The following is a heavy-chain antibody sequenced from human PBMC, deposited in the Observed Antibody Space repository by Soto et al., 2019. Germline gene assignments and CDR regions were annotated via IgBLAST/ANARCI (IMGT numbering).Heavy chain of an antibody. CDR2: IWYDGSNK. Sequence: PGGSLRLSCAASGFTFSSYGMHWVRQAPGKGLEWVAVIWYDGSNKYYADSVKGRFTISRDNSKNTLYLQMNSLRAEDTAVYYCAGMATIPEWFDPWGQGTLVTVSS. J-gene: IGHJ5*02. D-gene: IGHD5-12*01. CDR1: GFTFSSYG. CDR3: AGMATIPEWFDP. V-gene: IGHV3-33*01.